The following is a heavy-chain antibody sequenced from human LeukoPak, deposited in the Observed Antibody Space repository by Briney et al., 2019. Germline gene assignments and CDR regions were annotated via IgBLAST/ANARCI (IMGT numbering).Heavy chain of an antibody. J-gene: IGHJ4*02. CDR1: GGSITSYY. CDR3: ARGRLADY. D-gene: IGHD6-19*01. CDR2: IYYSGST. V-gene: IGHV4-59*01. Sequence: SETLCLTCTVSGGSITSYYWSWIRQPPGKGLEWIGYIYYSGSTNYNPSLKSRVTISVDTSKNQFSLKLSSVTAADTAVYYCARGRLADYWGQGTLVTVSS.